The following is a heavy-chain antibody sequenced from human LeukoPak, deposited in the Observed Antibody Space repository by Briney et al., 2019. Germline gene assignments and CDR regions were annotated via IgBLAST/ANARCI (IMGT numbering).Heavy chain of an antibody. CDR1: GFSVSSIY. J-gene: IGHJ4*02. CDR2: IYSDGTT. Sequence: PGRSLRLSCAASGFSVSSIYMNWVRQAPGKGLEWVSVIYSDGTTYYADSVKGRFTISRDDSKNTLYLHMNSLRAENTAAYYCARAPYWRFDHWGQGTLVTVSS. D-gene: IGHD1-1*01. V-gene: IGHV3-53*01. CDR3: ARAPYWRFDH.